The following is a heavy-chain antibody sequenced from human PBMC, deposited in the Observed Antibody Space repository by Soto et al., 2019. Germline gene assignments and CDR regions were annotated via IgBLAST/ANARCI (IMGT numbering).Heavy chain of an antibody. J-gene: IGHJ4*02. D-gene: IGHD3-22*01. CDR3: ARGAPVVNDY. CDR1: GGSISSSSYY. CDR2: IFYSGST. V-gene: IGHV4-39*07. Sequence: LSLTCTVSGGSISSSSYYWGWIRQPPGKGLEWIGSIFYSGSTYYNPSLKSRVTISVDTSKNQFSLKLSSVTAADTAVYYCARGAPVVNDYWGQGTLVTVSS.